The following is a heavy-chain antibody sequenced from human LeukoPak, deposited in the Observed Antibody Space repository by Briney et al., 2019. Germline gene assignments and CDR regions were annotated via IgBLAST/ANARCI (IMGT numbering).Heavy chain of an antibody. CDR3: ARRSSRWHDAFDI. D-gene: IGHD6-19*01. CDR1: GFTFSGSA. J-gene: IGHJ3*02. Sequence: GGSLRLSCAASGFTFSGSAMHWVRQASGKGLEWVGRIRSKANSYATAYAASVKGRFTISRDNAKNTLYLQMNSLRAEDTAVYYCARRSSRWHDAFDIWGQGTMVTVSS. CDR2: IRSKANSYAT. V-gene: IGHV3-73*01.